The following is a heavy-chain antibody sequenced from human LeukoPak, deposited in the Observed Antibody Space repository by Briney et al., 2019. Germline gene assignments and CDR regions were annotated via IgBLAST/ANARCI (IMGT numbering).Heavy chain of an antibody. Sequence: ASVKVSCKASGYTFTSYYMHWVRQAPGRGLEWMGIINPSGGSTSYAQKFQGRVTMTRDTSTSTVYMELSSLRSEDTAVYYCAREGTAAYYMDVWGKGTTVTVSS. D-gene: IGHD6-13*01. CDR2: INPSGGST. CDR3: AREGTAAYYMDV. J-gene: IGHJ6*03. CDR1: GYTFTSYY. V-gene: IGHV1-46*01.